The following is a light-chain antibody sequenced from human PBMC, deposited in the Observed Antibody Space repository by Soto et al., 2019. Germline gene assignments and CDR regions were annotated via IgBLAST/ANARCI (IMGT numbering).Light chain of an antibody. CDR1: QDITNS. CDR2: DAS. CDR3: QQYDHLSLT. J-gene: IGKJ4*01. V-gene: IGKV1-33*01. Sequence: DIQMTQSPSSLSASVGDRVTITCQASQDITNSLNWYQQKPGKASNLLIFDASNLDAGVPSRFSGSGSGTYFTFTIHSLQPEDVATYYCQQYDHLSLTFGGGTKVEIK.